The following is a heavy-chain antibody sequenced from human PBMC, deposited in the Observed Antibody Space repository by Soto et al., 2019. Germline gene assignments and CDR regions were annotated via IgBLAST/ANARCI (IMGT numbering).Heavy chain of an antibody. CDR1: GFTFSSYA. Sequence: QVRLVESGGGVVQPGRSLRLSCAASGFTFSSYAMHWVRQAPGKGLEWVAVISYDGSNKYYADSVKGRFTISRDNSKNTLYLQMNSLRAEDTAVYYCARDVQLERRGPLDYWGQGTLVTVSS. CDR3: ARDVQLERRGPLDY. CDR2: ISYDGSNK. D-gene: IGHD1-1*01. V-gene: IGHV3-30-3*01. J-gene: IGHJ4*02.